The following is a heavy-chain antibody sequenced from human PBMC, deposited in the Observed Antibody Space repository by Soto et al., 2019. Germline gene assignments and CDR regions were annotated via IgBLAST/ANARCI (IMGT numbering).Heavy chain of an antibody. V-gene: IGHV4-34*01. Sequence: SETLALTCAVYGGSFSCYYWSWIRQPPGKGLEWIGEINHSGSTNYNPSLKCRVTISVDTSKNQLSLKLSSVTAADTAVYYCGTGGSGCHYDYYGMDVWGQWTTVTVSS. CDR2: INHSGST. J-gene: IGHJ6*02. CDR1: GGSFSCYY. D-gene: IGHD6-19*01. CDR3: GTGGSGCHYDYYGMDV.